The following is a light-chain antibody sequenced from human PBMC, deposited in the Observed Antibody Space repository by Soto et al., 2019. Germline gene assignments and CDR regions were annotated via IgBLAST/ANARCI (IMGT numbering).Light chain of an antibody. V-gene: IGLV1-44*01. CDR1: SSTIGSNT. CDR2: SNN. Sequence: QSVLTQPPSASGTPGQRVTIACSGSSSTIGSNTVNWYQQLPGTAPTLLIYSNNQRPSGVPDRFSGSKSGTSASLAISGLQSEDEADYYCAAWDDSLNGRVFGGGTKLTVL. J-gene: IGLJ2*01. CDR3: AAWDDSLNGRV.